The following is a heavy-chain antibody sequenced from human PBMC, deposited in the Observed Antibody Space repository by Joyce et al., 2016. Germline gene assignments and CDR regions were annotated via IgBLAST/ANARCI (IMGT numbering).Heavy chain of an antibody. Sequence: QVQLVQSGAEVKKLGASVKVSCKTSGYTFTDYYMHWVRQVPGQGLEWMGRINPNNGGTDYAQKFHGRVTMTGDTSISTAYMEVSRLRSDDTAVYYCASPRSCSSAHCYDTLNYWGQGTLVTVSS. CDR3: ASPRSCSSAHCYDTLNY. V-gene: IGHV1-2*06. CDR1: GYTFTDYY. CDR2: INPNNGGT. J-gene: IGHJ4*02. D-gene: IGHD2-2*01.